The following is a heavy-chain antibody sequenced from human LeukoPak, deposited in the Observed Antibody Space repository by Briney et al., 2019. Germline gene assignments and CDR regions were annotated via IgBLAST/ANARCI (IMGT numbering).Heavy chain of an antibody. D-gene: IGHD3-10*01. V-gene: IGHV3-23*01. CDR3: AKTPSYYYGLGSSGNYFDS. CDR2: ISGSGGTT. Sequence: PGGSLRLSCAASGFTFSTYGKSWVRQAPGKGLEWVSVISGSGGTTNYADSVKGRFTISRDNSKNTLYLQMNSLRAEDTAVYYCAKTPSYYYGLGSSGNYFDSWGQGTLVTVSS. CDR1: GFTFSTYG. J-gene: IGHJ4*02.